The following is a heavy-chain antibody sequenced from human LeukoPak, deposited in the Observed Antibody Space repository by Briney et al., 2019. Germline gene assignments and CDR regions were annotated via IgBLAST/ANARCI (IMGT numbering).Heavy chain of an antibody. J-gene: IGHJ4*02. CDR3: ARGGVYSSGLYVDY. Sequence: PGGSLRLSCAASGFTFSSYSMNRVRQAPGKGLEWVSSITSSSSYIYYADSVKGRFTISRDNAKNSLYLQMNSLRAEDTAVYYCARGGVYSSGLYVDYWGQGTLVTVSS. CDR2: ITSSSSYI. CDR1: GFTFSSYS. D-gene: IGHD6-19*01. V-gene: IGHV3-21*01.